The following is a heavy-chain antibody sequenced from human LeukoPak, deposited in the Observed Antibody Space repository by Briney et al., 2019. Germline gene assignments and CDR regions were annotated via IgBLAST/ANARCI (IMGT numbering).Heavy chain of an antibody. J-gene: IGHJ3*02. V-gene: IGHV3-33*08. D-gene: IGHD3-9*01. CDR3: ANFDGDSQAFHI. CDR1: GFTFSTYG. Sequence: GRSLRLSCAASGFTFSTYGMHWVRQAPGRGLEWVAVIWYGGSKKYYADSVKGRFSVYRDNSDYTLYLQMNNLKTDDTALYSCANFDGDSQAFHIWGLGTMVTVSS. CDR2: IWYGGSKK.